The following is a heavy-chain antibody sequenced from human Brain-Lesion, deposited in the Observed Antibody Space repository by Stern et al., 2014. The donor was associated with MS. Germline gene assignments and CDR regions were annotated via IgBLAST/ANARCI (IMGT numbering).Heavy chain of an antibody. Sequence: VQLVQSGAEVKKPGASVKVSYQTSGYIFTGYYIHWVRQAPGQGLEWMAWINPHTGGTKYAQKFQGRVTMSRDTSISTAYVELSSLTSDDTAVYYCARDQRGITIFGVVTDYYYLGMDVWGQGTTVTVSS. D-gene: IGHD3-3*01. CDR3: ARDQRGITIFGVVTDYYYLGMDV. CDR2: INPHTGGT. J-gene: IGHJ6*02. V-gene: IGHV1-2*02. CDR1: GYIFTGYY.